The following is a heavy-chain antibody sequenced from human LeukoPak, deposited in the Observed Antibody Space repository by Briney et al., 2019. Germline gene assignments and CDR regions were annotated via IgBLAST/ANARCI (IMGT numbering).Heavy chain of an antibody. Sequence: PGGFLRLSCAASGFTVSSNYMSWVRQAPGKGLEWVSVIYSGGSTYYADSVKGRFTISRDNSKNTLYLQMNSLRAEDTAVYYCARERSGSYYLWGQGTLVTVSS. CDR2: IYSGGST. CDR3: ARERSGSYYL. V-gene: IGHV3-66*01. D-gene: IGHD3-10*01. CDR1: GFTVSSNY. J-gene: IGHJ4*02.